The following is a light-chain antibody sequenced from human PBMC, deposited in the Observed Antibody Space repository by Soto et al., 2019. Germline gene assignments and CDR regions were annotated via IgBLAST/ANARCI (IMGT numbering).Light chain of an antibody. CDR1: SSNIGGNS. Sequence: QSVLTQPPSGSAAPGQKVTISCSGSSSNIGGNSVSWYQQLPGTAPKLLIYDDNKRPSGIPDRFSGSKSGTSATLGITGFQTGDEADYYCGSWDSRLSAYVFGTGAKVIVL. J-gene: IGLJ1*01. CDR3: GSWDSRLSAYV. V-gene: IGLV1-51*01. CDR2: DDN.